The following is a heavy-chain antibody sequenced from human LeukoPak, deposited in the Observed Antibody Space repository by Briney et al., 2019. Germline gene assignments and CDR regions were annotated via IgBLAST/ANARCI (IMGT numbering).Heavy chain of an antibody. V-gene: IGHV4-4*07. D-gene: IGHD4-17*01. CDR3: ARALTTAKWGYYYYYMDV. CDR2: IYTSGST. J-gene: IGHJ6*03. CDR1: GVSISSDY. Sequence: SETLSLTCTVSGVSISSDYWSWIRQPAGKGLERIGRIYTSGSTNYNPSLKSRVTISVDKSKNQFSLKLSSVTAADTAVYYCARALTTAKWGYYYYYMDVWGKGTTVTVSS.